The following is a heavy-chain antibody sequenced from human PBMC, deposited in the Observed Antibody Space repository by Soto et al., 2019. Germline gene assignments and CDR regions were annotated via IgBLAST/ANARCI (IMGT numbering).Heavy chain of an antibody. J-gene: IGHJ6*02. Sequence: GGSLRLSCAASGFTFSSYGMHWVRQAPGKGLEWVAVISYDGSNKYYADSVKGRFTISRDNSKNTLYLQMNSLRAEDTAVYYCAKVGATISSYYYYYGMDAWGQGTTVTVSS. CDR3: AKVGATISSYYYYYGMDA. D-gene: IGHD5-12*01. CDR2: ISYDGSNK. CDR1: GFTFSSYG. V-gene: IGHV3-30*18.